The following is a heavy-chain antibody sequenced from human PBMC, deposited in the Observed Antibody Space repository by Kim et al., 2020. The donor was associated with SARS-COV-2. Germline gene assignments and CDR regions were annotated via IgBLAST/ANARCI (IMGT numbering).Heavy chain of an antibody. CDR3: ARGLSGSYLSPPGY. Sequence: GGSLRLSCAASGFSVSTYWMTWVRQAPGKVLEGVANIKQDGSEQYYVDSVKGRFTVSRDNAKNSLYLQMNSLSAEDTAVYYCARGLSGSYLSPPGYWGQGTLVTVSS. CDR1: GFSVSTYW. V-gene: IGHV3-7*04. J-gene: IGHJ4*02. D-gene: IGHD1-26*01. CDR2: IKQDGSEQ.